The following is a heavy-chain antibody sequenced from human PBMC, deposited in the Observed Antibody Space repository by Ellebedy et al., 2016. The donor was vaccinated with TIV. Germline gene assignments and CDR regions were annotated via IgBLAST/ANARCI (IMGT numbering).Heavy chain of an antibody. CDR1: GYTFTSYA. D-gene: IGHD5-12*01. CDR3: ARVTVATIVYYYYGMDV. J-gene: IGHJ6*02. CDR2: INAGNGNT. Sequence: ASVKVSCXASGYTFTSYAMHWVRQASGQRLEWMGWINAGNGNTKYSQKFQGRVTITRDTSASTAYMELSSLRSEDTAVYYCARVTVATIVYYYYGMDVWGQGTTVTVSS. V-gene: IGHV1-3*01.